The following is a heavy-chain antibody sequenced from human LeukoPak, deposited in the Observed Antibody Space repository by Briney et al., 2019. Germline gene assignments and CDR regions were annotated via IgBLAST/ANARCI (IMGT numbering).Heavy chain of an antibody. J-gene: IGHJ4*02. CDR1: GGSISSYY. CDR3: ARAGLNLGYCSGGSCYSHPYYFDY. Sequence: SETLSLTCTVSGGSISSYYWSWIRQPPGKGLEWIGYIYYSGSTNYNPSLKSRVTISVDTSKNQFSLKLSSVTAADTAVYYCARAGLNLGYCSGGSCYSHPYYFDYWGQGTLVTVSS. CDR2: IYYSGST. V-gene: IGHV4-59*12. D-gene: IGHD2-15*01.